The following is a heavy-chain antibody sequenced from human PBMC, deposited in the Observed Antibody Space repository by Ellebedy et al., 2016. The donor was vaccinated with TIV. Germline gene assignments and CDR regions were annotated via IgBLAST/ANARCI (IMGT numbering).Heavy chain of an antibody. V-gene: IGHV4-59*08. Sequence: MPGGSLRLSCTVSGDSLTNQYWSWIRQPPGKGLEWIGYIYFSGRTNYNPSLKSRVTMSVDTSKDQFSLKVSSVTAADTAVYYCARQGSSGSWTYYGMDVWGRGTTVTVFS. CDR3: ARQGSSGSWTYYGMDV. CDR1: GDSLTNQY. CDR2: IYFSGRT. J-gene: IGHJ6*02. D-gene: IGHD3-10*01.